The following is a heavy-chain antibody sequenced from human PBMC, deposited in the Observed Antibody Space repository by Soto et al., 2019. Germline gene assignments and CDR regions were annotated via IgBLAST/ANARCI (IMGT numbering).Heavy chain of an antibody. J-gene: IGHJ5*02. CDR2: IYPGDSDT. CDR1: GDSFTSYW. D-gene: IGHD5-18*01. Sequence: ESLKISCKGAGDSFTSYWIGWVRQIPGKGLEWMGIIYPGDSDTRYSPSFQAQVTISADKSISTACLQWSSLKASDTAMYYCSTLNHIQLQWFDPWGQGTLVTLSS. CDR3: STLNHIQLQWFDP. V-gene: IGHV5-51*01.